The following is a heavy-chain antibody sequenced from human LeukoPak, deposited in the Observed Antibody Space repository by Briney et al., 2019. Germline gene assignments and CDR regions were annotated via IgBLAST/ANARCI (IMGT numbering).Heavy chain of an antibody. D-gene: IGHD3-10*01. Sequence: GGSLRLSCAASGFTFSSYAMSWVRQAPGKGLEWVSAISGSGGSTYYADSVKGRFTISRDNSKNTLYLQMNSLRAEDTAVYYCARTLVDGWSGAGYTPLTFDYWGRGTLVTVSS. CDR3: ARTLVDGWSGAGYTPLTFDY. CDR2: ISGSGGST. V-gene: IGHV3-23*01. CDR1: GFTFSSYA. J-gene: IGHJ4*02.